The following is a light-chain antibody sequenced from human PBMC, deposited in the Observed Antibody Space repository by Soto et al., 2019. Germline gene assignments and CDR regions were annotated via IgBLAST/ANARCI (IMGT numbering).Light chain of an antibody. CDR3: QQYGSSIT. J-gene: IGKJ5*01. Sequence: EIVLTDSRATLNESPWETATLSCSASQSLSSNVAWYQQSPRQAPRLLIYATSSRASDVPARFSGTGSGTDFTLTISRLEPEDFAVYYCQQYGSSITFGQGTRLEIK. CDR1: QSLSSN. V-gene: IGKV3-20*01. CDR2: ATS.